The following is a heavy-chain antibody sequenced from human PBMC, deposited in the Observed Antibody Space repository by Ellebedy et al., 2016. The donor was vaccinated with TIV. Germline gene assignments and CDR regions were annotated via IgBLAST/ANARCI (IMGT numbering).Heavy chain of an antibody. D-gene: IGHD4-17*01. CDR3: SRHVSGDYGRWFDP. V-gene: IGHV4-59*08. Sequence: MPSETLSLTCTVSGGSISSYYWSWIRPPPEKGLEWIGYLASNGSTNYNPALKSRVTISVDTSKNQFSRRLTSVTAADSAVYYCSRHVSGDYGRWFDPWGQGTLVTVSS. CDR1: GGSISSYY. CDR2: LASNGST. J-gene: IGHJ5*02.